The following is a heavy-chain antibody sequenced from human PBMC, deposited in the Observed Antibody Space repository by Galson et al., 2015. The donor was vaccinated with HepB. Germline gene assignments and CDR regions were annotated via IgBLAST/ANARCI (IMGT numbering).Heavy chain of an antibody. D-gene: IGHD3-10*01. CDR3: TTEWNYYGSGPFIPEFDY. Sequence: SLRLSCAASGFTFSNAWMSWVRQAPGKGLEWVGRIKSRIDGGTTDYAAPVKGRFTISRDDSKNTLYLQMNSLKTEDTAVYYCTTEWNYYGSGPFIPEFDYWGQGTLVTVSS. CDR1: GFTFSNAW. J-gene: IGHJ4*02. V-gene: IGHV3-15*01. CDR2: IKSRIDGGTT.